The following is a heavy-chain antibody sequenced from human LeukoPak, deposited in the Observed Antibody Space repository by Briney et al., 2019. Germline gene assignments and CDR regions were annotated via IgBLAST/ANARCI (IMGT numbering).Heavy chain of an antibody. CDR1: GYTLTELS. V-gene: IGHV1-24*01. CDR2: FDPEDGET. D-gene: IGHD5-18*01. Sequence: ASVKVSCKVSGYTLTELSMHWVRQAPGKGLEWMGGFDPEDGETIYAQKFQGRVTMTEDTSTDTAYMELSSLRSEDTAAYYCATDTSDTAWSEAFDIWGQGTMVTVSS. J-gene: IGHJ3*02. CDR3: ATDTSDTAWSEAFDI.